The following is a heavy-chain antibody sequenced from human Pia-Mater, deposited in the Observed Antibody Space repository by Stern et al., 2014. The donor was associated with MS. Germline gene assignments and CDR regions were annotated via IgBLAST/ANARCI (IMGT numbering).Heavy chain of an antibody. V-gene: IGHV3-21*01. J-gene: IGHJ6*02. D-gene: IGHD2-2*02. CDR2: ISISSSYK. CDR1: GFTFSSYS. CDR3: ARHLYCSSTSCYTDDYYYYYGMDV. Sequence: EVQLVESGGGLVKPGGSLRLSCAASGFTFSSYSMNWVRQAPGKGLEWVSSISISSSYKYYADSVKGRFTISRDNAKNSLYLQMNSLRAEDTAVYYCARHLYCSSTSCYTDDYYYYYGMDVWGQGTTVTVSS.